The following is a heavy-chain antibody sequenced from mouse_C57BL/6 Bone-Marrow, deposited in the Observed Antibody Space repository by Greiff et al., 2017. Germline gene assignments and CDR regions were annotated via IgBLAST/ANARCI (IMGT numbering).Heavy chain of an antibody. CDR1: GYTFTSHC. Sequence: VQLVESGPELVRPGASVKISCTAPGYTFTSHCMQWVRQRPGQGLEWIGEIFPGSGSTYYNEKFKGKATLTVDTSSSTAYMQLSSLTSEDSAVYFYAREARDYFDYWGQGTTLTVSS. CDR3: AREARDYFDY. V-gene: IGHV1-56*01. J-gene: IGHJ2*01. CDR2: IFPGSGST.